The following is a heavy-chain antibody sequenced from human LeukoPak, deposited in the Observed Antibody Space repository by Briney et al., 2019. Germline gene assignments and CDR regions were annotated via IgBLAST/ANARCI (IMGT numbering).Heavy chain of an antibody. Sequence: GASVKVSCKASGGTFSSYAISWVRQAPGQGLEWMGGIIPIFGTANYAQKFQGRVTITADESTSTAYMELSSLRSEDTAVYYCASPSGPPTRYYDSSGYDAFDIWGQATMVTVSS. V-gene: IGHV1-69*13. CDR3: ASPSGPPTRYYDSSGYDAFDI. J-gene: IGHJ3*02. CDR1: GGTFSSYA. CDR2: IIPIFGTA. D-gene: IGHD3-22*01.